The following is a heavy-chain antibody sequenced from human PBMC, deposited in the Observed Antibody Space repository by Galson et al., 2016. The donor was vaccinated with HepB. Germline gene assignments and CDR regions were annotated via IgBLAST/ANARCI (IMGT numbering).Heavy chain of an antibody. CDR3: AKGGGYNSAYYFYYYMDV. CDR2: ISGSGAST. Sequence: SLRLSCAASGFTFSSYDMSWVRQAPGKGLEWVSDISGSGASTYYADSVKGRFTIPRDNSKNTLYLHMNSLRAEDTAVYYCAKGGGYNSAYYFYYYMDVWGKGTTVTVSS. J-gene: IGHJ6*03. V-gene: IGHV3-23*01. D-gene: IGHD5-24*01. CDR1: GFTFSSYD.